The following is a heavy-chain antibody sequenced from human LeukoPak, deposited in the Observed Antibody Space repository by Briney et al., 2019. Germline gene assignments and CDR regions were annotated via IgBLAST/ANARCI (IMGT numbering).Heavy chain of an antibody. CDR3: ASLSHCSTSSCFDY. CDR1: GASISHYY. Sequence: SSETLSLTCTVSGASISHYYWSWIRQPPGRGLEWIGCAFYTGSTNYNPSPKSRVTISIDTSKSQFSLRLTSVTAADTAVYYCASLSHCSTSSCFDYWGRGTLVTVSS. D-gene: IGHD2-2*01. V-gene: IGHV4-59*01. J-gene: IGHJ4*02. CDR2: AFYTGST.